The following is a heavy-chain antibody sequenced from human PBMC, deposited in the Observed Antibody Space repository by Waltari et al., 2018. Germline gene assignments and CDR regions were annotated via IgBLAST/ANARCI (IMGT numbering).Heavy chain of an antibody. CDR3: AGDRSSSSSNRFDP. CDR1: GGSINSYY. Sequence: QVQLQESGPGLVKPSETLSLTCTVSGGSINSYYWRWIRQPAGKGLEWIGRIYTSGRNTYNPSLKSRVTMSGDTSKNQFSLKLSSVTAADTAVYYCAGDRSSSSSNRFDPWGQGTLVTVSS. CDR2: IYTSGRN. J-gene: IGHJ5*02. D-gene: IGHD6-6*01. V-gene: IGHV4-4*07.